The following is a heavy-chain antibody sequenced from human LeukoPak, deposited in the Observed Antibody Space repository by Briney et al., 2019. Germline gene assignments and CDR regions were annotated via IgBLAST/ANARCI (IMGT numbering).Heavy chain of an antibody. CDR2: IYYTGST. CDR1: GDSISSYY. CDR3: ARDRCGRTSCYPGAFDI. J-gene: IGHJ3*02. D-gene: IGHD2-2*01. Sequence: SETLSLTCTVSGDSISSYYWSWIRQPPGKGLEWIGYIYYTGSTNYNPSLKSRVTISVDTSKKQFSLKLSSVSAADTAVYYCARDRCGRTSCYPGAFDIWGQGTMVTVSS. V-gene: IGHV4-59*01.